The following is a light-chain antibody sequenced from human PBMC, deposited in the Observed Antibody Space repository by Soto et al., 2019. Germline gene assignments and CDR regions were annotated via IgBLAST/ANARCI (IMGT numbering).Light chain of an antibody. J-gene: IGKJ2*01. CDR3: QQYGSSPPYT. V-gene: IGKV3-20*01. CDR1: PSVSSSY. Sequence: EIVLTQSPGTLSLSPGERATLSCRASPSVSSSYLAWYQQKPGQAPRLLIYGASSRATGIPDRFSGSGSGKDLTLTISRLEPEDFAVYYCQQYGSSPPYTFGQGTKLEIK. CDR2: GAS.